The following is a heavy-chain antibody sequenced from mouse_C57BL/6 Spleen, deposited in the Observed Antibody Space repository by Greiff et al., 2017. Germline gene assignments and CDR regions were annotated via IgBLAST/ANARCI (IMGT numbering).Heavy chain of an antibody. V-gene: IGHV2-2*01. D-gene: IGHD2-4*01. Sequence: VQLKESGPGLVQPSQSLSITCTVSGFSLTSYGVHWVRQSPGKGLEWLGVIWSGGSTDYNAAFISRLSISKDNSKSQVFFKMNSLQADDTAIYYCATIYYDYDRAYWGQGTLVTVSA. CDR2: IWSGGST. J-gene: IGHJ3*01. CDR1: GFSLTSYG. CDR3: ATIYYDYDRAY.